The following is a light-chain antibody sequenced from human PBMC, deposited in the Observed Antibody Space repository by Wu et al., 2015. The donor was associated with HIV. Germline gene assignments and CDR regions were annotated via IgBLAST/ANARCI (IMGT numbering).Light chain of an antibody. CDR3: QQYGSSPWT. Sequence: EIVLTQSPGTLSLSPGERATLSCRASQSVSSNYLAWYQQKPGQAPRLLIYGASSRATGIPDRFSGSGSGTDFTLTISRLEPEDFAVYYCQQYGSSPWTFGQRTKGGNQT. CDR2: GAS. V-gene: IGKV3-20*01. J-gene: IGKJ1*01. CDR1: QSVSSNY.